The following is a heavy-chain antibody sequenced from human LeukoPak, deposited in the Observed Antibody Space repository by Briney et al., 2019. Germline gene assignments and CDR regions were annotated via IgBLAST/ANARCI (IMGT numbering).Heavy chain of an antibody. CDR1: GGSISNTNW. CDR2: VNLQGST. J-gene: IGHJ4*02. Sequence: KPSETLSLTCGVSGGSISNTNWWTWVRQPPGKELEWIGEVNLQGSTNYSPSLKSRVAISVDKSENHISLKLTSVTAADTAVYYCAREGGPYRPLDYSGQGTLVTVAS. V-gene: IGHV4-4*02. CDR3: AREGGPYRPLDY.